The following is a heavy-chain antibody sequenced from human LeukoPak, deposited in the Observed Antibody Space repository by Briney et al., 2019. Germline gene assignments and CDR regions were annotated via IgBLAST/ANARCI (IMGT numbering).Heavy chain of an antibody. CDR2: IFYKGNT. Sequence: SEILSLTCTVFGGSISSRSYSWGWVRQPPGKGLEWVGNIFYKGNTDDNPSLKSRVTLSVDTSRNQFSLHLGSLTAADTAVYYCARYDFGALSFDYWGRGTLVTVSS. V-gene: IGHV4-39*01. CDR3: ARYDFGALSFDY. D-gene: IGHD4-17*01. CDR1: GGSISSRSYS. J-gene: IGHJ4*02.